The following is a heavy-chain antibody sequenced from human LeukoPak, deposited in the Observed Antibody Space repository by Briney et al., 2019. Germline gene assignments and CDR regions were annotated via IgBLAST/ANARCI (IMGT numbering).Heavy chain of an antibody. V-gene: IGHV3-48*03. CDR1: GFTFSSYE. CDR2: ISSSGSTI. D-gene: IGHD3-22*01. CDR3: ARVNDSSGYYSAPFDY. J-gene: IGHJ4*02. Sequence: PGGSLRLSCAASGFTFSSYEMNWVRQAPGKGLEWVSYISSSGSTIYYADSVKGRFTISRDNAKNSLYLQMNSLRAEDTALYYCARVNDSSGYYSAPFDYWGQGTLVTVSS.